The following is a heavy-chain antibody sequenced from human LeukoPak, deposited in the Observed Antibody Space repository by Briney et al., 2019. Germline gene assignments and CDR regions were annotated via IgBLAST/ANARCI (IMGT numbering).Heavy chain of an antibody. J-gene: IGHJ4*02. CDR3: ARGRVTVSLDY. Sequence: ASVKVSCKASGYTFTDSYMHWLRQAPGQGLEWMGWINPNSAGTNYAQKFQGRVTVTRDTSISTAYMELSSLRSDDTAVYYCARGRVTVSLDYWGQGTLVTVSS. D-gene: IGHD4-11*01. CDR2: INPNSAGT. V-gene: IGHV1-2*02. CDR1: GYTFTDSY.